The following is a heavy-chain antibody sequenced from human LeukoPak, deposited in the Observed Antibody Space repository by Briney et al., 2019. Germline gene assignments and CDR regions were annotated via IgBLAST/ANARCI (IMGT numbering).Heavy chain of an antibody. CDR3: AKSLDRHGSGDNFDY. D-gene: IGHD6-25*01. CDR1: GFPFSSYV. J-gene: IGHJ4*02. V-gene: IGHV3-23*01. Sequence: PGGSLRLSCAASGFPFSSYVMSWVRQAPGKGLEWVSLISSSGASTYYADSVKGRFTISRDNSKHTLYLQMNGLRAEDTAVYFCAKSLDRHGSGDNFDYWGQGTLVTVSS. CDR2: ISSSGAST.